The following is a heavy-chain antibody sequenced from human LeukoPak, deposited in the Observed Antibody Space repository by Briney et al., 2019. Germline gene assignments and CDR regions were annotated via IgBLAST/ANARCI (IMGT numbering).Heavy chain of an antibody. Sequence: PGGSLRLSCAASRFSVSSNYMNWVRQAPGKGLEWVSAIYTGGTTYYADSVKGRFTISRDNSKNTLYLQMNSLRAEDTAVYYCARDKLGSGYSSDFDYWGQGTLVTVSS. CDR1: RFSVSSNY. V-gene: IGHV3-66*02. D-gene: IGHD6-19*01. CDR3: ARDKLGSGYSSDFDY. CDR2: IYTGGTT. J-gene: IGHJ4*02.